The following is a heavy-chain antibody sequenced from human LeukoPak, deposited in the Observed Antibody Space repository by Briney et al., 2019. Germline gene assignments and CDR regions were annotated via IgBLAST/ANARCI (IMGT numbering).Heavy chain of an antibody. CDR3: ARADLYGTSLFFDY. V-gene: IGHV4-59*01. CDR2: IHHSGNT. Sequence: SETLSLTCTVSGASIQTNFWSWLRQPPGKGLEWIGYIHHSGNTNYNPSLRSRVTILIDTPTKQFSLRLNSVTAADTALYYCARADLYGTSLFFDYWGQGILVTVSS. CDR1: GASIQTNF. D-gene: IGHD3-10*01. J-gene: IGHJ4*02.